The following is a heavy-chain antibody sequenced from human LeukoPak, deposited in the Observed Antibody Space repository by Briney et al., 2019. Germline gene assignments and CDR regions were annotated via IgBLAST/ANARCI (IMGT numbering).Heavy chain of an antibody. V-gene: IGHV4-61*02. D-gene: IGHD3-10*01. CDR3: ARESGILWFGELLKFDY. CDR2: IYTSGST. Sequence: PSQTLSLTCTVSGGSISSGSYYWSWIRQPAGKGLEWIVRIYTSGSTNYNPSLKSRVTISVDTSKNQFSLKLSSVTAADTAVYYCARESGILWFGELLKFDYWGQGTLVTVSS. CDR1: GGSISSGSYY. J-gene: IGHJ4*02.